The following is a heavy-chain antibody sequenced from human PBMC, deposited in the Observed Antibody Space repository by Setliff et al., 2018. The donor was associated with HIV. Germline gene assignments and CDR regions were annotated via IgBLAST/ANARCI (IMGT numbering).Heavy chain of an antibody. CDR2: INPNSGGT. J-gene: IGHJ3*02. D-gene: IGHD3-22*01. CDR3: AREGSSDSSPGGHDVFDI. V-gene: IGHV1-2*02. CDR1: GYSFTDYY. Sequence: ASVKVSCKASGYSFTDYYIHWVRQAPGQGLEWMGWINPNSGGTNYAQRFQGRVTMTRDTSIGTAYMELRRLRSDDTAVYYCAREGSSDSSPGGHDVFDIWGQGTMVTVSS.